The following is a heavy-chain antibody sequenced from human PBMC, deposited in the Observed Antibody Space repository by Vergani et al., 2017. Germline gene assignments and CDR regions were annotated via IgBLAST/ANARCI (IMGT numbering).Heavy chain of an antibody. J-gene: IGHJ6*02. CDR3: AKANPRNSGYDYLYYYHAMDV. CDR2: IKNTGDST. CDR1: GFTFSSHA. D-gene: IGHD5-12*01. Sequence: EVQLLQSEGAVVQPGGSLRLSCVASGFTFSSHAMSWVRQGHGQGLEWVSSIKNTGDSTHYADSVKGRFTISRDNSKNTLYLQMNSLRVEDTAVYHCAKANPRNSGYDYLYYYHAMDVWGQGTTVTVSS. V-gene: IGHV3-23*01.